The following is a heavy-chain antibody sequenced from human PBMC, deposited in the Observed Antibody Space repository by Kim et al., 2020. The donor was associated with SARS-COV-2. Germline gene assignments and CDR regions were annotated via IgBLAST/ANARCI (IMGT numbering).Heavy chain of an antibody. D-gene: IGHD3-3*01. Sequence: SETLSLTCTVSGGSISSSSYYWGWIRQPPGKGLEWIGSIYYSGSTYYNPSLKSRVTISVDTSKNQFSLKLSSVTAADTAVYYCARHPFSGTDFWYLYYYYGMDVWGQGTTVTVSS. V-gene: IGHV4-39*01. J-gene: IGHJ6*02. CDR1: GGSISSSSYY. CDR3: ARHPFSGTDFWYLYYYYGMDV. CDR2: IYYSGST.